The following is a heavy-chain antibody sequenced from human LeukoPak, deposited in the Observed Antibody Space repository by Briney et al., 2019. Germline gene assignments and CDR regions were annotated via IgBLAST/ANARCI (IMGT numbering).Heavy chain of an antibody. CDR2: TKPDGTAE. D-gene: IGHD2-15*01. CDR1: GFTFRNYW. J-gene: IGHJ4*02. CDR3: ARDGGLHTNFDY. Sequence: GGSLRLSCAASGFTFRNYWMGWVRQAPGKGLEWVANTKPDGTAEYYADSVRGRFTTSRDNANNLLYLQINSLRGEDTAVYYCARDGGLHTNFDYWGQGTLVTVSS. V-gene: IGHV3-7*01.